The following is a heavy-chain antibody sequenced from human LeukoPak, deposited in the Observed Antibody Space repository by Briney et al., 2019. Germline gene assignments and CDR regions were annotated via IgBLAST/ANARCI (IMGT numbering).Heavy chain of an antibody. J-gene: IGHJ1*01. CDR2: IGESGCPV. CDR3: ARIGSTGTYNRDFQY. CDR1: GFIFRDFD. Sequence: GGSLRLSCGGSGFIFRDFDMTWVRQTAGRGLEWLSYIGESGCPVFYADSVKGRFSVSRDNAKKSLFLQMNGLRVEDTGIYYCARIGSTGTYNRDFQYWGPGTLVVVSS. V-gene: IGHV3-48*03. D-gene: IGHD1-26*01.